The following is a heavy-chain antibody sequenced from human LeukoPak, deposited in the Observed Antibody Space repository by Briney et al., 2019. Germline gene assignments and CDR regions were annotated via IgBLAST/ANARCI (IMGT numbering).Heavy chain of an antibody. V-gene: IGHV3-23*01. CDR2: ISSNGDSI. CDR3: ASVVRPGYFFYYGLGV. J-gene: IGHJ6*02. CDR1: GFTFSNYA. Sequence: GGSLRLSCAASGFTFSNYAMSWVRQAPGKGLEWVSAISSNGDSIYYADSVKGRFTISRDNSKNTLYLQINSLRAEDTALYFCASVVRPGYFFYYGLGVWGRGATVTVSS.